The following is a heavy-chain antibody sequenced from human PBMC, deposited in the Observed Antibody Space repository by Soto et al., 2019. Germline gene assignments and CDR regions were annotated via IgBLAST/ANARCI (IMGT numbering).Heavy chain of an antibody. Sequence: ASVKVSCKASGYTFTSYDINWVRQATGQGLEWMGWMNPNSGNTGYAQKFQGRVTMTRNTSKSTAYMELSSLRSEDTAVYYCARGAGYCSSTSCYYYYYMDVWGKGTTVTVSS. CDR1: GYTFTSYD. D-gene: IGHD2-2*01. CDR2: MNPNSGNT. CDR3: ARGAGYCSSTSCYYYYYMDV. J-gene: IGHJ6*03. V-gene: IGHV1-8*01.